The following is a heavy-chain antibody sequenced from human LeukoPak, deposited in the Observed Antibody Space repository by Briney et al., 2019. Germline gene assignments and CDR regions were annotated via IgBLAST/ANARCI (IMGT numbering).Heavy chain of an antibody. D-gene: IGHD4-17*01. CDR2: IKQDGTDK. Sequence: WGSLRLSCKTSGFTFSGYWMSWVRQAPGKGLEWVANIKQDGTDKNYVDSVKGRFIISRDNTKKSLYLEMSSLRAEDTALYYCARGYGDYGGEDFDYWGQGTLVTVSS. J-gene: IGHJ4*02. V-gene: IGHV3-7*04. CDR1: GFTFSGYW. CDR3: ARGYGDYGGEDFDY.